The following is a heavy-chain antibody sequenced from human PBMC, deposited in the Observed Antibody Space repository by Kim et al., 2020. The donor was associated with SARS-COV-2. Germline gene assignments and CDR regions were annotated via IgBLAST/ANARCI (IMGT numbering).Heavy chain of an antibody. V-gene: IGHV3-9*01. CDR3: AGGYCSGGSCPSALGY. Sequence: SVKGRLTISRDNAKNSLYLQMNSLRTEDTALYYCAGGYCSGGSCPSALGYWGQGTLVTVSS. D-gene: IGHD2-15*01. J-gene: IGHJ4*02.